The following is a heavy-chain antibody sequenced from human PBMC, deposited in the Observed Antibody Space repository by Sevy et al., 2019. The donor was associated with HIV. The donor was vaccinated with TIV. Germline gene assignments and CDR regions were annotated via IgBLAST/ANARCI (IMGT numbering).Heavy chain of an antibody. Sequence: GGSLRLSCAASGFTFSSYGMHWVRQAPGKGLEWVAVIWYDGSNKYYADSVKGCFTISRDNSKNTVYLQMNSLRAEDTAVYYCSKDLTGAVAGSPHTLDFWGQGTLVTVSS. V-gene: IGHV3-33*06. J-gene: IGHJ4*02. D-gene: IGHD6-19*01. CDR1: GFTFSSYG. CDR3: SKDLTGAVAGSPHTLDF. CDR2: IWYDGSNK.